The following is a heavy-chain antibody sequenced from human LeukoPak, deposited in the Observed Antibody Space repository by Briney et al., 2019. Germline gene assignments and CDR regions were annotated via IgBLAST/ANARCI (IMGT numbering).Heavy chain of an antibody. J-gene: IGHJ6*03. D-gene: IGHD6-19*01. Sequence: GSLRLSCAASGFTFSSYGMHWVRQAPGKGLDWVAFIRYDGSDKYYADSVKGRFTISRDNSKNTLYLQMNSLRAEDTAVYYCAKVLVAGSGYYKYMDVWGKGTTVTVSS. V-gene: IGHV3-30*02. CDR3: AKVLVAGSGYYKYMDV. CDR1: GFTFSSYG. CDR2: IRYDGSDK.